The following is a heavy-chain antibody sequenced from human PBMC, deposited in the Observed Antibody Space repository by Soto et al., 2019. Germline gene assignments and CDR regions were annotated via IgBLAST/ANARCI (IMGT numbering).Heavy chain of an antibody. J-gene: IGHJ5*02. CDR1: GGSFSGYY. Sequence: ASETLSLTCAVYGGSFSGYYWSWIRQPPGKGLEWIGEINHSGSTNYNPSLKSRVTISVDTSKNQFSLKLSSVTAADTAVYYCARGVLSRPYYDILTGYYRAHNWFDPWGQGTLVTVSS. CDR2: INHSGST. V-gene: IGHV4-34*01. CDR3: ARGVLSRPYYDILTGYYRAHNWFDP. D-gene: IGHD3-9*01.